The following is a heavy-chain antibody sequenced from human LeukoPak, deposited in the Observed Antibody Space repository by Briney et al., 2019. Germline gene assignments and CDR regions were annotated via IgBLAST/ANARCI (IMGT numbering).Heavy chain of an antibody. J-gene: IGHJ6*03. CDR2: INSDGSST. V-gene: IGHV3-74*01. CDR3: AREGRIQNYYYYMDV. Sequence: GGSLRPSCAASGFTFSSYWMHWVRQAPGKGLVWVSRINSDGSSTSYADSVKGRFTISRDNAKNTLYLQMNSLRAEDTAVYYCAREGRIQNYYYYMDVWGKGTTVTVSS. CDR1: GFTFSSYW.